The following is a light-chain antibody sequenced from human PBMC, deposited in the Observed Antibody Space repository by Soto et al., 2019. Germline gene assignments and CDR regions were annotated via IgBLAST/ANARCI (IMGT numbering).Light chain of an antibody. V-gene: IGLV1-51*01. Sequence: QSVLTQPPSASGTPGQGVTISCSGSTSNIGSNYVYWYQQLPGTAPKLLIYDNNKRPSGIPDRFSGSKSGTSATLGIIGLQTGDEADYYCGTWDSSLSASVVFGGGTKLTVL. CDR1: TSNIGSNY. CDR3: GTWDSSLSASVV. CDR2: DNN. J-gene: IGLJ2*01.